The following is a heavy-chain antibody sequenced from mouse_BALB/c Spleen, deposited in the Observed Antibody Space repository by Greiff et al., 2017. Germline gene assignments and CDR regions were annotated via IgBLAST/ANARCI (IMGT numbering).Heavy chain of an antibody. CDR1: GFNIKDTY. D-gene: IGHD2-2*01. Sequence: EVQLHQSGAELVKPGASVKLSCTASGFNIKDTYMNWVKQRPEQGLEWIGRIDPANGNTKYDPKFQGKATITADTSSNTAYLQLSSLTSEDTAVYYCVYGYDGYAMDYWGQGTSGTVSA. CDR2: IDPANGNT. J-gene: IGHJ4*01. CDR3: VYGYDGYAMDY. V-gene: IGHV14-3*02.